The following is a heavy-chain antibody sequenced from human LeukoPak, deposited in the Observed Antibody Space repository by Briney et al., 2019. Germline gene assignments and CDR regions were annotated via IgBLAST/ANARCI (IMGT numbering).Heavy chain of an antibody. CDR3: ARERDWNYVGYFDS. CDR2: ISYDGSGK. J-gene: IGHJ4*02. Sequence: GGSLRLSCVGAGFVFSNHVIHWVRQAPGQGLEWVSMISYDGSGKHYADSVGGRLTISRDNSKNTVYLQMNSLRAEDTAVYYCARERDWNYVGYFDSWGQGTQVTVSS. CDR1: GFVFSNHV. D-gene: IGHD1-7*01. V-gene: IGHV3-30*04.